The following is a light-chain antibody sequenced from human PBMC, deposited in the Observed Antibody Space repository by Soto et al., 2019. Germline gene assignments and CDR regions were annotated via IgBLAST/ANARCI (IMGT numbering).Light chain of an antibody. V-gene: IGKV1-5*03. J-gene: IGKJ2*01. CDR2: KAS. CDR1: QSISSW. Sequence: DIQMTQSPSTLSASIGDRVTITCRASQSISSWVAWYQQKPGKAPKLLIYKASSLKSGVPSRFSGSGSGTEFTLTISSLQPEDFATYYCQQSYSTPYTFGQGTKVDIK. CDR3: QQSYSTPYT.